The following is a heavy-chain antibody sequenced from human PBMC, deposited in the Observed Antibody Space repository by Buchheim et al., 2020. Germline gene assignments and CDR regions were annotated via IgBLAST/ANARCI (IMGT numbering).Heavy chain of an antibody. CDR2: INHSGST. CDR3: ARGVGYCSSTSCYTKADNWFDP. D-gene: IGHD2-2*02. J-gene: IGHJ5*02. CDR1: GGSFSGYY. Sequence: QVQLQQWGAGLLKPSETLSLTCAVYGGSFSGYYWSWIRQPPGKGLEWIGEINHSGSTNYNPSLKSRVTISVDTSKNQFSLKLSSVTAADTAVYYCARGVGYCSSTSCYTKADNWFDPWGQGTL. V-gene: IGHV4-34*01.